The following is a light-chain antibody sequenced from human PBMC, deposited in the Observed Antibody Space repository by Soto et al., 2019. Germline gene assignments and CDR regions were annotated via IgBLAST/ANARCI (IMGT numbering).Light chain of an antibody. Sequence: QSVLTQSPSVSAAPGQKVTISCSGSSSNIGNNYVSWYQQHPGKAPKLMIYHVTYRPSGVSNRYSGSKSGNSASLTISGLQADDEADYYCCSLTTSHTYVFGSGTKLTVL. J-gene: IGLJ1*01. CDR1: SSNIGNNY. CDR2: HVT. CDR3: CSLTTSHTYV. V-gene: IGLV2-14*03.